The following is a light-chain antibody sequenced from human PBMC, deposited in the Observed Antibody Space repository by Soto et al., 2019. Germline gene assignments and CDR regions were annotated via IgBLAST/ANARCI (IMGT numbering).Light chain of an antibody. CDR1: QSVSSSD. V-gene: IGKV3-20*01. Sequence: EIVLTQSPGTLSLSPGERATLSCRASQSVSSSDLAWYQQKPGQTPRLLIYGGSSRATGIPDRFSGSGSGTDFTLTISRLEPEDFAVYYCQQYGSSPAWTFGQGTKV. CDR2: GGS. CDR3: QQYGSSPAWT. J-gene: IGKJ1*01.